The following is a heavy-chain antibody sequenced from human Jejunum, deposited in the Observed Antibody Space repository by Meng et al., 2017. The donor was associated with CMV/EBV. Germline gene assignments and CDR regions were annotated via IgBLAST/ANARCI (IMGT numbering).Heavy chain of an antibody. D-gene: IGHD5-18*01. CDR1: GFTFSSYE. CDR3: ARETSGYSYGLDY. CDR2: ISSSGSTI. J-gene: IGHJ4*02. V-gene: IGHV3-48*03. Sequence: AGFTFSSYEMNWVRQAPGKGLEWVSYISSSGSTIYYADSVKGRFTISRDNAKNSLYLQMNSLRAEDTAVYYCARETSGYSYGLDYWGQGTLVTVSS.